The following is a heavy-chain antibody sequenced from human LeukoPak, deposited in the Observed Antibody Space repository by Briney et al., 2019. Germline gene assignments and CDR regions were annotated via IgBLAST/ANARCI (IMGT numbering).Heavy chain of an antibody. J-gene: IGHJ6*03. D-gene: IGHD3-10*01. Sequence: ASVKVSCKASGGTFSSYAISWVRQAPGQVLEWMGGIIPIFGTANYAQKFQGRVTITTDESTSTAYVELSSLRSEDTAVYYCARNMYYYGSGSYLTSTAYYYYYMDVWGKGTTVTVSS. V-gene: IGHV1-69*05. CDR3: ARNMYYYGSGSYLTSTAYYYYYMDV. CDR2: IIPIFGTA. CDR1: GGTFSSYA.